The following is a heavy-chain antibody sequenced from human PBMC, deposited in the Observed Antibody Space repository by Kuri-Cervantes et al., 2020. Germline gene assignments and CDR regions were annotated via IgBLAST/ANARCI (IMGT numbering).Heavy chain of an antibody. D-gene: IGHD3-3*01. V-gene: IGHV3-48*01. CDR2: ITSGSSTI. CDR1: VFTFSGFS. CDR3: ARDFGHYDFPEYYFDY. Sequence: GESLKIPCPALVFTFSGFSMNWVRQAPGKGLYWVSYITSGSSTIYNADSVKGRFTISRDNSKNTLYLQMNRLRAEDTAVYFCARDFGHYDFPEYYFDYWGQGTLVTVSS. J-gene: IGHJ4*02.